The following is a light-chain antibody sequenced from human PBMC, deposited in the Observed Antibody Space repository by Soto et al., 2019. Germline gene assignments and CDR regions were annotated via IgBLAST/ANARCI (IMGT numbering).Light chain of an antibody. Sequence: QSSLTQPASVSGSPGQSITISCTGTSSDVGGYKFVSWYQQHPGKAPKLIIYDVSDRPSGVSNRFSGSKSGNTASLTISGLQTEDEADYYCSSYTNTSTLVVFGGGTKLTVL. J-gene: IGLJ2*01. CDR2: DVS. V-gene: IGLV2-14*01. CDR3: SSYTNTSTLVV. CDR1: SSDVGGYKF.